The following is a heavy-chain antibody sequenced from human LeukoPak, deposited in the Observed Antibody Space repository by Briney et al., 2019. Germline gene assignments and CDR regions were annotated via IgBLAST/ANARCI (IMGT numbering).Heavy chain of an antibody. CDR2: MYPDDSET. J-gene: IGHJ4*02. CDR1: GYTFVHYW. Sequence: GESLKISCQGSGYTFVHYWIAWVRQMPGKGLEFVGMMYPDDSETKYSPSFQGQVTISADKSISTAYLQWSSLKASDTAMYYCARHDGSGSYYNLVPSFDYWGQGTLVTVSS. V-gene: IGHV5-51*01. D-gene: IGHD3-10*01. CDR3: ARHDGSGSYYNLVPSFDY.